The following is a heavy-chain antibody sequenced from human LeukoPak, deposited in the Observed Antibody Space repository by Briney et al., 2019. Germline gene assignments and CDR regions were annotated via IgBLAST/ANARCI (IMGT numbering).Heavy chain of an antibody. Sequence: GGSLRLSCAASGFTFSSYSMTWVRQAPGKGLEWVSVIYSGGSTYYADSVKGRFTISRDNSKNTLYLQMNSLRAEDTAVYYCARESGTAFDYWGQGTLVTVSS. CDR1: GFTFSSYS. CDR2: IYSGGST. CDR3: ARESGTAFDY. D-gene: IGHD5-18*01. J-gene: IGHJ4*02. V-gene: IGHV3-66*01.